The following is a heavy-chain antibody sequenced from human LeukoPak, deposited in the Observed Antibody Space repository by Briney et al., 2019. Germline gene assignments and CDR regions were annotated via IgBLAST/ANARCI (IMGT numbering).Heavy chain of an antibody. V-gene: IGHV3-21*01. CDR2: ISSSSSYI. CDR1: GFTFSTYS. D-gene: IGHD6-13*01. CDR3: ARDPGISEAGTVGHFDY. Sequence: PGGSLRLSCVDSGFTFSTYSMNWVRQAPGKGLEWVSSISSSSSYIYYGDSVKGRFTISRDNAKNSLFLQMNSLRAEDTAVYYCARDPGISEAGTVGHFDYWGQGTLVTVSS. J-gene: IGHJ4*02.